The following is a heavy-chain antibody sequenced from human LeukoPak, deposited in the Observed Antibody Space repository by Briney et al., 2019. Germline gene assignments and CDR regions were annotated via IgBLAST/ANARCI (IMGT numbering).Heavy chain of an antibody. CDR3: ARHWETSSWYVDY. CDR1: GGSISSYY. V-gene: IGHV4-4*07. Sequence: SETLSLTCTVSGGSISSYYWSWIRQPAGRGLEWIGRMSASGSTNYSPSLKSRVTMSVDTSKNQSSLRLNSVTAADTAVYYCARHWETSSWYVDYWGQGTLITVSS. D-gene: IGHD6-13*01. CDR2: MSASGST. J-gene: IGHJ4*02.